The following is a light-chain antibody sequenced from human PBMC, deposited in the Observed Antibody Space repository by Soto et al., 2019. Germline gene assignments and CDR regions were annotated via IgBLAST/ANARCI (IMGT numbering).Light chain of an antibody. Sequence: QSVLTQPASVSWSPGLSIAISCTGTSRDVGGYNSVSWYQQQPGKVPKLMIFDVSNRSSGFSNRFSGSKSGNTASLTISGLQAEDKGYYYCSSYTTGCSYVFGSGNKVTV. CDR1: SRDVGGYNS. V-gene: IGLV2-14*01. CDR2: DVS. CDR3: SSYTTGCSYV. J-gene: IGLJ1*01.